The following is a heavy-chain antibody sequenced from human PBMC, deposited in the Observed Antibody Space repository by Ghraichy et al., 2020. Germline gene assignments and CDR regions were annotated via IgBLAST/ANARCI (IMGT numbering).Heavy chain of an antibody. V-gene: IGHV3-23*01. CDR1: GFTFSSYA. CDR3: AKLGLNTRRYFDV. D-gene: IGHD1-1*01. CDR2: ITGSGGST. Sequence: GESLNISCAASGFTFSSYAMSWVRQAPGKGLEWVSVITGSGGSTFYADSVKGRFTISRDNSKNTAFLEMESLRADDTAVYYCAKLGLNTRRYFDVWGRGTLVTVSS. J-gene: IGHJ2*01.